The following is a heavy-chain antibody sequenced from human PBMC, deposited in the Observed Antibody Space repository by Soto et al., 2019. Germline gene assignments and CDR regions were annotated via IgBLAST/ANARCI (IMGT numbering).Heavy chain of an antibody. Sequence: ASVKVSCKASGYTFTSYGISWVRQAPGQGLEWMGWISAYNGNTNYAQKLQGRVTMTTDTSTSTAYMELRSLRSDDTAVYYCARDGEYYDFWSGYYGMGGPYYGMDVWGQGTTVTVSS. CDR1: GYTFTSYG. D-gene: IGHD3-3*01. CDR2: ISAYNGNT. CDR3: ARDGEYYDFWSGYYGMGGPYYGMDV. V-gene: IGHV1-18*01. J-gene: IGHJ6*02.